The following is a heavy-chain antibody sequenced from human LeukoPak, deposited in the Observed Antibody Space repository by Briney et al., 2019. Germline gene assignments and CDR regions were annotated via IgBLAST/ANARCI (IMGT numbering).Heavy chain of an antibody. J-gene: IGHJ4*02. Sequence: GGSLILSCAASGFTFSTYSVSWVRLAPGKGLEWVSSISSRSSYINYGDSVKGRFTISRDNAKNSLYLQMNSLRAEDTAVYYCARGQNYYDSSGPLDYWGQGTLVTVSS. CDR2: ISSRSSYI. CDR3: ARGQNYYDSSGPLDY. V-gene: IGHV3-21*01. D-gene: IGHD3-22*01. CDR1: GFTFSTYS.